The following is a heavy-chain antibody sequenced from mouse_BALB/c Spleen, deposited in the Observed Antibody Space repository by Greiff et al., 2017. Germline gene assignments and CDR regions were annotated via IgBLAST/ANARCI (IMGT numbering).Heavy chain of an antibody. D-gene: IGHD2-10*02. CDR3: ARHGYGNYYFDY. J-gene: IGHJ2*01. CDR2: ISNGGGST. V-gene: IGHV5-12-2*01. Sequence: DVMLVESGGGLVQPGGSLKLSCAASGFTFSSYTMSWVRQTPEKRLEWVAYISNGGGSTYYPDTVKGRFTISRDNAKNTLYLQMSSLKSEDTAMYYCARHGYGNYYFDYWGQGTTLTVSS. CDR1: GFTFSSYT.